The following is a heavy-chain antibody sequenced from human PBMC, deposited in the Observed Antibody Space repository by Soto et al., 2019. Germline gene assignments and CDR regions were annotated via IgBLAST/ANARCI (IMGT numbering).Heavy chain of an antibody. J-gene: IGHJ4*02. Sequence: SETLSLTCTVSGGSISNFYWSWIRQPPGKGLEWIGYISYSGNTNYNPSLKSRVSISVDTSKNQLSLNLTSVTAADTAVYYCARAPLVLSRSYFDSWGQGTPVTSPQ. CDR3: ARAPLVLSRSYFDS. V-gene: IGHV4-59*01. D-gene: IGHD2-8*02. CDR2: ISYSGNT. CDR1: GGSISNFY.